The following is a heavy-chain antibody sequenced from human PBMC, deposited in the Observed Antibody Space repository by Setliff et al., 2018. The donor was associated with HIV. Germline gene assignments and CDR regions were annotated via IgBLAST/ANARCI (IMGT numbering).Heavy chain of an antibody. CDR2: IYHSGTT. V-gene: IGHV4-4*02. D-gene: IGHD3-10*01. Sequence: SETLSLTCAVSGGSISSPTWWSWVRQTPGKGLQMIGEIYHSGTTNHNPSLKSRVTISVDKSKNHFSLNLTSVTAADTAVYYCARGGSYYKLDYWGQGTLVTVS. J-gene: IGHJ4*02. CDR1: GGSISSPTW. CDR3: ARGGSYYKLDY.